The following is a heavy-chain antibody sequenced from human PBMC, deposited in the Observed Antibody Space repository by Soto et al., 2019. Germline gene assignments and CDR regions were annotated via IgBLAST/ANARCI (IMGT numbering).Heavy chain of an antibody. D-gene: IGHD2-8*02. CDR2: IYYSGTT. CDR3: ARVAGGFSRGSDY. V-gene: IGHV4-61*01. J-gene: IGHJ4*02. CDR1: GGSVSSGSYY. Sequence: TLSLTCAVSGGSVSSGSYYWTWIRQPPGRGLEWIGYIYYSGTTDSNPSLKSRVTISMDTSKNQFSLNLNSVTAADTAVYYCARVAGGFSRGSDYWGQGTLLTGS.